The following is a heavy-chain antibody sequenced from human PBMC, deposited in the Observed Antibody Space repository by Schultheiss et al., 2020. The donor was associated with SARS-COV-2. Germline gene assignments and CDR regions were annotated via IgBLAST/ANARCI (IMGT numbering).Heavy chain of an antibody. CDR2: INPSGGST. CDR1: GGTFSSYA. J-gene: IGHJ4*02. CDR3: ARDSEPIVVVPAAIIY. Sequence: ASVKVSCKASGGTFSSYAISWVRQAPGQGLEWMGIINPSGGSTSYAQKFQGRVTMTRDTSTSTVYMELSSLRSEDTAVYYCARDSEPIVVVPAAIIYWGQGTLVTVSS. V-gene: IGHV1-46*01. D-gene: IGHD2-2*02.